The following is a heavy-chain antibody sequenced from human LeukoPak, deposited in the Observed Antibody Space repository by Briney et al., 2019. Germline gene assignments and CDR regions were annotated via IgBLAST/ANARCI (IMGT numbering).Heavy chain of an antibody. Sequence: GASVKVSCKASGYGFTAHYIHWMRQAPGQGLEWLGWINPNGGDTKYAQKFQGRVTMARDTSINIAYMELSRLTSDDTAVYYCARDRTLSVVVNGFDIWGQGTMVTVSS. J-gene: IGHJ3*02. D-gene: IGHD3-22*01. CDR2: INPNGGDT. CDR1: GYGFTAHY. V-gene: IGHV1-2*02. CDR3: ARDRTLSVVVNGFDI.